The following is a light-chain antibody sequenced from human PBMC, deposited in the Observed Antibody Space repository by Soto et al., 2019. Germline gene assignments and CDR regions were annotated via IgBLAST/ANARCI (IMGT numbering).Light chain of an antibody. V-gene: IGLV1-40*01. CDR1: ISNIGAGYD. Sequence: QALVTQPPWVSGAPGQRFTISCTGSISNIGAGYDVHWYQQFPGTAPKLLIYGNSNRPSGVPDRFSGSKYGTSASLAITGLQAEDEADYYCKSYDSSLSGYVFGTGTKVTVL. J-gene: IGLJ1*01. CDR2: GNS. CDR3: KSYDSSLSGYV.